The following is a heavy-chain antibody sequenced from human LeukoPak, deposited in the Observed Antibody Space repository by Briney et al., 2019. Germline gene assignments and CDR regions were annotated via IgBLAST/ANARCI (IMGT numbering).Heavy chain of an antibody. CDR2: ISYDGSNK. CDR1: GFTFSSYA. Sequence: GRSLRLSCAASGFTFSSYAMHWVRQAPGKGLEWVAVISYDGSNKYYADSVKGRFTISRDNSKNTLYLQMNSLRAEDTAVYYCARDRRYSGYDEGYFDYRGQGTLVTVSS. J-gene: IGHJ4*02. CDR3: ARDRRYSGYDEGYFDY. V-gene: IGHV3-30-3*01. D-gene: IGHD5-12*01.